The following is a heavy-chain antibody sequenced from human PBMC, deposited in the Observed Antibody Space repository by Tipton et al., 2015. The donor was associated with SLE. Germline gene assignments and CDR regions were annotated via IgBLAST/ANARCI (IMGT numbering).Heavy chain of an antibody. D-gene: IGHD2-2*01. CDR3: ARERYCSSSRCLTGYFYFLDV. V-gene: IGHV4-39*06. CDR2: IYYSGST. CDR1: GGSISHSYYY. J-gene: IGHJ6*03. Sequence: LRLSCTVSGGSISHSYYYWGWIRQPPGKGLEWIGRIYYSGSTYSNPSLKSRVTISGDTSKNQFPLKLSSVTAADTAVYYCARERYCSSSRCLTGYFYFLDVWGKGTTVTVSS.